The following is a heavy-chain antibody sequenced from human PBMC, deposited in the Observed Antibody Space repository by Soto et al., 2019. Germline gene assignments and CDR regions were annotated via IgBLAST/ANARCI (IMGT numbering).Heavy chain of an antibody. CDR2: IYYSGST. V-gene: IGHV4-59*01. Sequence: QVQLQESGPGLVKPSETLSLTCTVSGGSISSYYWSWIRQPPGKGLEWIGYIYYSGSTNYNPSRKSRVTISVDTSKNQFSLKLSSVTAADTAVYYCARDLTVTTARYFDLWGRGTLVTVSS. CDR1: GGSISSYY. D-gene: IGHD4-17*01. CDR3: ARDLTVTTARYFDL. J-gene: IGHJ2*01.